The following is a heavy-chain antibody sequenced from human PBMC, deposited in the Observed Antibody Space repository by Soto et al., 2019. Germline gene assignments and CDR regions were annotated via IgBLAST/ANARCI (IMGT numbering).Heavy chain of an antibody. D-gene: IGHD3-16*01. CDR3: NRGGQSYYYYGMDV. J-gene: IGHJ6*02. V-gene: IGHV3-53*01. CDR2: IYSGGRT. CDR1: GFTVSSNY. Sequence: GGSLRLSCVASGFTVSSNYMNWVRQSPGKGLEWVSVIYSGGRTYYADSIKGRFTISRDNSKNTLYLQMNSLRDEDTAVYYCNRGGQSYYYYGMDVWGQGTTVTVSS.